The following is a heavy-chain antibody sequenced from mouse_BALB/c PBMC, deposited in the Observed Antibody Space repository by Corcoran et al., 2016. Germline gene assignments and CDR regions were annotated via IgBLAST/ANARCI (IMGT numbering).Heavy chain of an antibody. CDR1: GYTFTNYG. V-gene: IGHV9-1*02. CDR2: INTYTGEP. D-gene: IGHD3-2*01. Sequence: QIQLVQSGPELKKPGETVKISCKASGYTFTNYGMNWVKQAPGKGLKWRGWINTYTGEPTYADDFKGRFAFSLETSASTAYLQINNLKNEDMATYFCARQTARAGAMDYWGQGTSVTVSS. CDR3: ARQTARAGAMDY. J-gene: IGHJ4*01.